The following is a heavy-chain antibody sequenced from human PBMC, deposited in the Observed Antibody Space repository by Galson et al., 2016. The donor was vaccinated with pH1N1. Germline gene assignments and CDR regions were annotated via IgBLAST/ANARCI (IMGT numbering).Heavy chain of an antibody. D-gene: IGHD4-17*01. CDR1: GGSISSSSYY. Sequence: ETLSLTCAVSGGSISSSSYYWGWIRQPPGKGLEWIGSVYYSGITYYNPSHKSRVTISVDTSKKQFSLKLSSVTAADTAVYYCARHFHGDYALDWGQGALVTVSS. CDR3: ARHFHGDYALD. J-gene: IGHJ4*02. CDR2: VYYSGIT. V-gene: IGHV4-39*01.